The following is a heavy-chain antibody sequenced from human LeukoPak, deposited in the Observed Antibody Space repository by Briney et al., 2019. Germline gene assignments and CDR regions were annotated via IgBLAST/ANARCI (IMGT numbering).Heavy chain of an antibody. CDR2: IYTSGST. CDR1: GGSISSGSYY. Sequence: SETLPLTCTVSGGSISSGSYYWSWIRQPAGKGLEWIGRIYTSGSTNYNPSLKSRVTISVDTSKNQFSLKLSSVTAADTALCYCARDRNGYDAFDIWGQGTMVTVSS. J-gene: IGHJ3*02. D-gene: IGHD1-1*01. CDR3: ARDRNGYDAFDI. V-gene: IGHV4-61*02.